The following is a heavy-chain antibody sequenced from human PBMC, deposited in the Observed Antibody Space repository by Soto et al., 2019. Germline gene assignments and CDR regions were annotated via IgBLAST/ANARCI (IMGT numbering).Heavy chain of an antibody. J-gene: IGHJ2*01. Sequence: QVQLQESGPGLVKPSETLSLTCTVSGGSISSYYWSWIRQPPGKGLEWMGYIYYSGSTNYNPSLKSRVTISVDTSKNQFSLKLSSVTAADTAVYYCARATHYDYVWGSSNRHWYFDLWGRGTLVTVSS. CDR3: ARATHYDYVWGSSNRHWYFDL. CDR2: IYYSGST. V-gene: IGHV4-59*01. CDR1: GGSISSYY. D-gene: IGHD3-16*01.